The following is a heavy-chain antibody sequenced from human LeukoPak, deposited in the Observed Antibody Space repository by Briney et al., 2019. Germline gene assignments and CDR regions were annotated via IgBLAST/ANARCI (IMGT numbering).Heavy chain of an antibody. D-gene: IGHD3-9*01. CDR1: GYTFTGYY. CDR2: INPNSGGT. CDR3: AREVLRYFDWLSRNNWFDP. V-gene: IGHV1-2*02. Sequence: ASVKVSCKASGYTFTGYYMHWVRQAPGQGLEWMGWINPNSGGTNYARKFQGRVTMTRDTSISTAYMELNRLRSDDTAVYYCAREVLRYFDWLSRNNWFDPWGQGTLVTVSS. J-gene: IGHJ5*02.